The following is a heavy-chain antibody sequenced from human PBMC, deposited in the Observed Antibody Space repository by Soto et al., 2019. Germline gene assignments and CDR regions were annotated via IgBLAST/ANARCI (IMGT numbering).Heavy chain of an antibody. J-gene: IGHJ4*02. CDR3: ARDNGRMSSSWSTPYFDY. V-gene: IGHV4-30-4*01. CDR1: GGSISSGDYY. CDR2: IYYSGST. D-gene: IGHD6-13*01. Sequence: QVQLQESGPGLVKPSQTLSLTCTVSGGSISSGDYYWSWIRQPPGKGLEWIGYIYYSGSTYYNPSLKSRVTISVDTSKNQFSLKLSSVTAADTAVYYCARDNGRMSSSWSTPYFDYWGQGTLVTVSS.